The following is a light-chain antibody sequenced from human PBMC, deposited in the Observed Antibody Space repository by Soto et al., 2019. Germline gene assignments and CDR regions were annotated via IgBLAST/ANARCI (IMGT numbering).Light chain of an antibody. V-gene: IGKV1-9*01. J-gene: IGKJ4*01. CDR3: QQFNSYPLT. CDR2: GAS. CDR1: QGISSS. Sequence: DIQLTQSPSFLSASVGDRVTITCRASQGISSSLAWYQQRPGKAPKLLIYGASTLQSGVPSRFSGSGSGTEVTLTSSSLQHEDFTTYYCQQFNSYPLTFGGGTKVEIK.